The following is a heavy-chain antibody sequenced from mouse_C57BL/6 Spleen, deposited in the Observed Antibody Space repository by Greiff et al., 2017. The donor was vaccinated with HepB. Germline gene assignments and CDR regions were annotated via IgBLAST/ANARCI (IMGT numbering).Heavy chain of an antibody. J-gene: IGHJ4*01. Sequence: EVQGVESGGGLVKPGGSLKLSCAASGFTFSDYGMHWVRQAPEKGLEWVAYISSGSSTIYYADTVKGRFTISRDNAKNTLFLQMTSLRSEDTAMYYCASGSSGYDYYAMDYWGQGTSVTVSS. CDR1: GFTFSDYG. D-gene: IGHD3-2*02. CDR2: ISSGSSTI. V-gene: IGHV5-17*01. CDR3: ASGSSGYDYYAMDY.